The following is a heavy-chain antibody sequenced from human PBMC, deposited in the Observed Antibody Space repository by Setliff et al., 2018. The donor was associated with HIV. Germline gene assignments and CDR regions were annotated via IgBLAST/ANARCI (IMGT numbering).Heavy chain of an antibody. CDR3: VKPYTGYYYDGSVYDDF. J-gene: IGHJ4*02. V-gene: IGHV3-64D*09. Sequence: PGGSLRLSCAASEFTVSTYSLNWARQAPGKRPEYVAALSRGGDNTKYADSVKGRFIISRDTSKNTLYLQMSSLRPDDTAIYYCVKPYTGYYYDGSVYDDFWGQGTLVTVSS. CDR2: LSRGGDNT. CDR1: EFTVSTYS. D-gene: IGHD3-22*01.